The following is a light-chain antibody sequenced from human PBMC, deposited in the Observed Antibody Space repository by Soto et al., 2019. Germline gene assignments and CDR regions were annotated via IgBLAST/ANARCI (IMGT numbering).Light chain of an antibody. CDR3: MQTLQTPWT. J-gene: IGKJ1*01. CDR2: LGS. Sequence: DIVMTQSPLSLPVTPGEPASISCRSSQSLLHSNGYNYLDWYLQKPGQSPQLLIYLGSNRASGVPDRFSGSGSGTDFTLKISRVEAEDVWVYYCMQTLQTPWTFGLGTKVDIK. CDR1: QSLLHSNGYNY. V-gene: IGKV2-28*01.